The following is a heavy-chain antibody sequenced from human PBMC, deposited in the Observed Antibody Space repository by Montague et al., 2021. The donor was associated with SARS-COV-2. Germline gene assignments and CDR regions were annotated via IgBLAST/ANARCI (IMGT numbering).Heavy chain of an antibody. CDR1: GFTFSSYW. D-gene: IGHD3-3*01. CDR3: ARDSFWSSYYTDYYGMDV. V-gene: IGHV3-7*01. Sequence: SRSLSCSASGFTFSSYWMSWVRQAPGKGLEWVANIKQDGSEKYYVDSVKGRFTISRDNAKNSLYLQMNSLRAEDTAVYYCARDSFWSSYYTDYYGMDVWGQGTTVTVSS. CDR2: IKQDGSEK. J-gene: IGHJ6*02.